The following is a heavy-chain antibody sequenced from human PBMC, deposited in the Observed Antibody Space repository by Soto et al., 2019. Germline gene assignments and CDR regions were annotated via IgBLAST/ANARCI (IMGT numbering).Heavy chain of an antibody. Sequence: QVQLVESGGGVVQPGRSLGLSCAASGFTFSSYAMHWVRQAPGKGLEWVAVISYDGSNKYYADSVKGRFTISRDNSKNTLYLQMNSLRAEDTAVYYCARTLYYYDSSGLSFVNWGQGTMVTVSS. CDR2: ISYDGSNK. J-gene: IGHJ3*01. V-gene: IGHV3-30-3*01. D-gene: IGHD3-22*01. CDR1: GFTFSSYA. CDR3: ARTLYYYDSSGLSFVN.